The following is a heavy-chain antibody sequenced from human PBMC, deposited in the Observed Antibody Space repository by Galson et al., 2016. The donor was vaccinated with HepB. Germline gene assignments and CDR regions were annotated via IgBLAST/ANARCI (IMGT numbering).Heavy chain of an antibody. Sequence: SETLSLTCTVSGASVTVTTYFWGWIRQPPGKGLEWIGSLSYGGDAFYDPSLKSRVTMSLDTSANHFSLRLTSVTAADTAVFYFAKAYTTPDGFDIWGPGTLVTVSS. D-gene: IGHD2-15*01. J-gene: IGHJ3*02. CDR3: AKAYTTPDGFDI. V-gene: IGHV4-39*07. CDR1: GASVTVTTYF. CDR2: LSYGGDA.